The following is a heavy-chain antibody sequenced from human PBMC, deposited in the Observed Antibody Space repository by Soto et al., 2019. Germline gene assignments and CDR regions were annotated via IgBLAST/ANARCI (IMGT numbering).Heavy chain of an antibody. Sequence: PSETLSLTCTVSGGSISSYYWSWIRQPPGKGLEWIGYIYYSGSTNYNPSLKSRVTISVDTSKNQFSLKLSSVTAADTAVCYCAREVHYYDSSGYYLRWFDPWGQGTLVTVSS. CDR3: AREVHYYDSSGYYLRWFDP. J-gene: IGHJ5*02. CDR2: IYYSGST. CDR1: GGSISSYY. V-gene: IGHV4-59*01. D-gene: IGHD3-22*01.